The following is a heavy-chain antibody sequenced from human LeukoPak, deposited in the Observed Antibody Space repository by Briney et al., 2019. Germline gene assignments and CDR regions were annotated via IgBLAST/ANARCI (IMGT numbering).Heavy chain of an antibody. D-gene: IGHD6-13*01. V-gene: IGHV6-1*01. CDR1: GDSVSRNNIA. CDR2: TYFGSKWYH. CDR3: TGDRGVGAAVFFDY. J-gene: IGHJ4*02. Sequence: SQTLSLTCAISGDSVSRNNIAWNWIRQSPSRGLEWLGRTYFGSKWYHEYAISVKGRITINPDTSKNQFSLQLNSVTPEDTALYYCTGDRGVGAAVFFDYWGLGTLVTVSS.